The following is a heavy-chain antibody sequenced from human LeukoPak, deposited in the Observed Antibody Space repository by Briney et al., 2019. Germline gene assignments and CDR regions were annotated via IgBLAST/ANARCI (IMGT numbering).Heavy chain of an antibody. Sequence: QPGGSLRLSCTASGFTFGDYAVSWVRQAPGKGLEWVGFIRSKAYGGTTEYAASVKGRFTISRDDSKSIAYLQMNSLKTEDTAVYYCTRAASGYGVFDYWGQGTLVTVSS. CDR3: TRAASGYGVFDY. V-gene: IGHV3-49*04. D-gene: IGHD5-12*01. J-gene: IGHJ4*02. CDR1: GFTFGDYA. CDR2: IRSKAYGGTT.